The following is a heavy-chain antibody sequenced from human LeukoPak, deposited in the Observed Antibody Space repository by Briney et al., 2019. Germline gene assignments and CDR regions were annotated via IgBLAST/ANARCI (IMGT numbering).Heavy chain of an antibody. V-gene: IGHV1-18*01. J-gene: IGHJ5*02. CDR1: GYTFTSYG. D-gene: IGHD3-3*01. Sequence: AASVKVSCKASGYTFTSYGISWVRQAPGQGLEWMGWISAYNGNTNYAQKLQGRVTMTTDTSTSTAYMELSSLRSEDTAVYYCARDFRNITIFGVVIDWFDPWGQGTLVTVSS. CDR3: ARDFRNITIFGVVIDWFDP. CDR2: ISAYNGNT.